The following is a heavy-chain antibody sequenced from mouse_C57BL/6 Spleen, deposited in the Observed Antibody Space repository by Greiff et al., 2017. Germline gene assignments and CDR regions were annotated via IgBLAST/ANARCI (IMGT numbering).Heavy chain of an antibody. CDR1: GYTFTSYW. CDR3: ARDLYYYGSSHYYDAMDY. D-gene: IGHD1-1*01. Sequence: QVQLQQPGAELVKPGASVKLSCKASGYTFTSYWMHWVKQRPGQGLEWIGMIHPNSGSTNYNEKFKSKATLTVDKSSSTAYMQLSSLTSEDSAVYYCARDLYYYGSSHYYDAMDYWGQGTSVTVSS. J-gene: IGHJ4*01. V-gene: IGHV1-64*01. CDR2: IHPNSGST.